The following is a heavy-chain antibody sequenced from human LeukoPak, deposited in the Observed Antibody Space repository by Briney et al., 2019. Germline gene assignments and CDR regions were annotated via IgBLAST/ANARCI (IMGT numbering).Heavy chain of an antibody. CDR1: RGSLLCFY. J-gene: IGHJ4*02. V-gene: IGHV4-59*08. CDR3: ARARPQWNPPDY. CDR2: IYNSEST. Sequence: PSETLSLTCTVSRGSLLCFYWSWIRQPPGKVVGRNEYIYNSESTDYNPSRKSQVTISEDTSNNQFALKLNFVTGADTAVYYCARARPQWNPPDYWGQGTLVTVSS. D-gene: IGHD1-1*01.